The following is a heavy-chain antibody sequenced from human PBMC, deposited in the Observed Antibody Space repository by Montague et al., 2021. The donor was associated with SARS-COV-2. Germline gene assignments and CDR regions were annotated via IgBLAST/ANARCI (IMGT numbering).Heavy chain of an antibody. J-gene: IGHJ4*02. CDR1: GFTFSTYW. Sequence: SLSLSCAASGFTFSTYWMNWVRQAPGKGLEWVAHVNEDGSEEYFVDSVKGRFTISRDNAKNSLFLQMNSLRAEDTAVYYCAREFDCWGQGTLVTVSS. CDR3: AREFDC. V-gene: IGHV3-7*01. CDR2: VNEDGSEE.